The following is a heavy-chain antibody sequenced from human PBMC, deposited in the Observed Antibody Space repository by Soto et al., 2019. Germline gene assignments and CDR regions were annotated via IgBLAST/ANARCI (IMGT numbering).Heavy chain of an antibody. V-gene: IGHV4-31*03. CDR1: GGSISSGGYY. J-gene: IGHJ3*02. CDR2: IYYSGST. Sequence: QVQLQESGPGLVKPSQTLSLTCTVSGGSISSGGYYWSWIRQHPGKGLEWIGYIYYSGSTYYNPSLKSGVTISVEPSRNQFSLKLGSVTAADRAVYYGAGGGVTRNSDAFDIWGQGTMVTVSS. D-gene: IGHD3-16*01. CDR3: AGGGVTRNSDAFDI.